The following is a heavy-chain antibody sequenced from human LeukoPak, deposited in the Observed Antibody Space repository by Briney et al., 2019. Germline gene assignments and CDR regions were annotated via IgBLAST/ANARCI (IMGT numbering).Heavy chain of an antibody. J-gene: IGHJ5*02. CDR2: INHSGST. CDR3: ARGPPYCSGGSCYPNWFDP. D-gene: IGHD2-15*01. CDR1: GGSFSGYY. V-gene: IGHV4-34*01. Sequence: SETLSLTCAVYGGSFSGYYWSWIRQPPGKGLEWIGEINHSGSTNYNPSLKSRVTISVDTSKNQFSLKLSSVTATDTAVYYCARGPPYCSGGSCYPNWFDPWGQGTLVTVSS.